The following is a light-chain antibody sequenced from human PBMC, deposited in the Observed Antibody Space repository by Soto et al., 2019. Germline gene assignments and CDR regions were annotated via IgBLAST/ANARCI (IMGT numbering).Light chain of an antibody. CDR2: AAS. CDR3: QQSYSTPKT. Sequence: EIQMTQSPSYVPASDGDRVTITCRASQGISSWLAWYQQKPGKAPKLLIYAASSLQSGVPSRFSGSGSGTAFTLSIRSLQPEDFATYYCQQSYSTPKTFGQGTKVDI. V-gene: IGKV1-12*01. J-gene: IGKJ1*01. CDR1: QGISSW.